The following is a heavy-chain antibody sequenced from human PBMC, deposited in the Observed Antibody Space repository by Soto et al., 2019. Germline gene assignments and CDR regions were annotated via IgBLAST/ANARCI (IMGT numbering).Heavy chain of an antibody. Sequence: EVQLLESGGGLVQPGGSLRLSCAASGFTFSGYAMSWVRQAPGKGLEWVSAISGSGGSTYYADSVKGRFTISRDNSKNTLYLQMNSLRAEDTAVYYCAKPRLRMGYYFDYWGQGTLVTVSS. V-gene: IGHV3-23*01. CDR1: GFTFSGYA. J-gene: IGHJ4*02. D-gene: IGHD4-17*01. CDR2: ISGSGGST. CDR3: AKPRLRMGYYFDY.